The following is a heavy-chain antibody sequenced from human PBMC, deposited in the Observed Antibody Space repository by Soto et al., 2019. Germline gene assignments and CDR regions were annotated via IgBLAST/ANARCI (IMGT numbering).Heavy chain of an antibody. CDR2: IGAYNGNT. CDR1: GYTFXSYG. CDR3: AREVRIGYCSSTSCYSWEDYYYGMDV. Sequence: ASVKVSCKASGYTFXSYGISWVRQAPGQGLEWMGWIGAYNGNTNYAQKLQGRVTMTTDTSTSTAYMELRSLRSDDTALYYCAREVRIGYCSSTSCYSWEDYYYGMDVWGQGTTVTVS. V-gene: IGHV1-18*01. D-gene: IGHD2-2*01. J-gene: IGHJ6*02.